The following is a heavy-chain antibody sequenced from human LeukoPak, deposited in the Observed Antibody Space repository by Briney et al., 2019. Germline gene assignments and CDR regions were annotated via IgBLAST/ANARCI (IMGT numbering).Heavy chain of an antibody. CDR2: ISTSSRYI. CDR3: ARADCSSSTCYLRRSWFDP. J-gene: IGHJ5*02. D-gene: IGHD2-2*01. V-gene: IGHV3-21*01. CDR1: GFTLSYFD. Sequence: GGSLRLSCAASGFTLSYFDVNWVRQAPGKGLEWVSSISTSSRYIYYKDSVRGRFTISRDDAKNSLHLEMNSLRAEDTAVYYCARADCSSSTCYLRRSWFDPWGQGTLVTVSS.